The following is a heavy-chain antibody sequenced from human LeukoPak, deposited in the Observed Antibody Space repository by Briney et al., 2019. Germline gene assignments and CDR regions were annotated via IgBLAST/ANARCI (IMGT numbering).Heavy chain of an antibody. CDR3: AKGGGSDFFDY. V-gene: IGHV3-23*01. D-gene: IGHD5-12*01. CDR2: ISSNAYST. J-gene: IGHJ4*02. CDR1: GFAFGSYA. Sequence: AGGSLRLSCAASGFAFGSYAMSWVRQAPGKGLEWVAAISSNAYSTYYADSLKGPFTISRDNSKNTLYLQMNSLRSDDAAVYYCAKGGGSDFFDYWGQGTLVTVSS.